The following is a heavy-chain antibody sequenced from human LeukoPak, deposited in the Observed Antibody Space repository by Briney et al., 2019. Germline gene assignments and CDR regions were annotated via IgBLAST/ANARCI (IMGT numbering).Heavy chain of an antibody. CDR3: ARGRAARRYWFDP. V-gene: IGHV4-31*03. CDR1: GGAISSGGYY. D-gene: IGHD6-6*01. Sequence: PSQTLSLTCTVSGGAISSGGYYWSWIRQHPGKGLEWIGYIYYSGSTYYNPSLKSRVTISVDTSKNQFSLKLSSVTAADTAVYYCARGRAARRYWFDPWGQGTLVTVSS. CDR2: IYYSGST. J-gene: IGHJ5*02.